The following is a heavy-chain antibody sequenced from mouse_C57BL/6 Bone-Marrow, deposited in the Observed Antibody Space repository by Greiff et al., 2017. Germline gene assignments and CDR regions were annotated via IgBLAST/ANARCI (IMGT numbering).Heavy chain of an antibody. D-gene: IGHD2-2*01. Sequence: EVQLQQSGAELVRPGASVKLSCTASGFNIKDDYMHWVKQRPEQGLEWIGWIDPENGDTEYASKFQGKATITADTSSNTAYLQLSSLTSEDTAVYYCTFLWLRRNYAMDYWGQGTSVTVSS. CDR1: GFNIKDDY. J-gene: IGHJ4*01. CDR2: IDPENGDT. CDR3: TFLWLRRNYAMDY. V-gene: IGHV14-4*01.